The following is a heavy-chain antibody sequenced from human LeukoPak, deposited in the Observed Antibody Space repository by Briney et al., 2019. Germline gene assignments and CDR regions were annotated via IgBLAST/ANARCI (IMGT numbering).Heavy chain of an antibody. V-gene: IGHV4-39*07. CDR3: AREGPYYYDSSGYSDY. CDR2: IYYSGST. D-gene: IGHD3-22*01. J-gene: IGHJ4*02. CDR1: GGSISSSSYY. Sequence: SETLSLTCTVSGGSISSSSYYWGWIRQPPGKGLEWIGSIYYSGSTYYNPSLKSRVTISVDTSKNLFSLKLSSVTAADTAVYYCAREGPYYYDSSGYSDYWGQGTLVTVSS.